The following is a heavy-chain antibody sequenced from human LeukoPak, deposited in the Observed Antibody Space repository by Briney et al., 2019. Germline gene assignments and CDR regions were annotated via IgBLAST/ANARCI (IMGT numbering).Heavy chain of an antibody. J-gene: IGHJ4*02. CDR1: GYSFTSYC. Sequence: AESLKISCKGSGYSFTSYCICWVRQMPGKGLELMGIIYPGDSDTSYSPSFQGQVTISADKSISTGYLQWSSLKASDTAMYYCARSIRGYDFVDYWGQGTLVTVSS. CDR2: IYPGDSDT. CDR3: ARSIRGYDFVDY. V-gene: IGHV5-51*01. D-gene: IGHD5-12*01.